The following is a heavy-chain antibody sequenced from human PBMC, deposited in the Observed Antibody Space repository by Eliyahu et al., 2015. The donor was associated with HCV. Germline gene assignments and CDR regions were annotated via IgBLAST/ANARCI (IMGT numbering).Heavy chain of an antibody. V-gene: IGHV2-5*01. CDR1: GFSLSTSGVG. CDR2: TYWNDDK. D-gene: IGHD1-26*01. J-gene: IGHJ4*02. CDR3: AHLKGRYCFDH. Sequence: QITLKESGPTLVKPTQTLTLTCTFSGFSLSTSGVGVGWIRQPPGKALEWLVLTYWNDDKRYSPSLKSRLTIMKDTSKNQVVLSMTNMDPVDTATYYCAHLKGRYCFDHWGQGTLVTVSS.